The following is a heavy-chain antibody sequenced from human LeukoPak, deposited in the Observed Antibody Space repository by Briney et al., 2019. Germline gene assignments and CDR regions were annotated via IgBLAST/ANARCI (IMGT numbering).Heavy chain of an antibody. CDR2: IYYSGST. CDR1: GGSISSSSYY. Sequence: SETLSLTCTVSGGSISSSSYYWGWIRQPPGKGLEWIGSIYYSGSTYYNPSLKSRVTISVDTSKNQFSLKLSSVTAADTAVYYCASFKYSGLYWGQGTLVTVSS. CDR3: ASFKYSGLY. J-gene: IGHJ4*02. D-gene: IGHD5-18*01. V-gene: IGHV4-39*07.